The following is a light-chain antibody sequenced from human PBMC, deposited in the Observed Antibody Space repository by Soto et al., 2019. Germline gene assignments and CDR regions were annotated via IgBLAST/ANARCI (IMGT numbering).Light chain of an antibody. J-gene: IGKJ1*01. CDR1: QSISSW. Sequence: DIQMTQSPSTLSASVGDRVTITCRASQSISSWLAWYQQKPGKAPKLLIYDASSLESGVPSSFCGSGSGTEFTLTISSLQPDDFATYYCQQYNSYSWTFGQGTKVDIK. CDR2: DAS. CDR3: QQYNSYSWT. V-gene: IGKV1-5*01.